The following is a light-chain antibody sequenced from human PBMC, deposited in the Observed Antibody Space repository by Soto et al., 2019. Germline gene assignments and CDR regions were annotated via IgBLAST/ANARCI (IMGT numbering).Light chain of an antibody. CDR3: MQALQTPIT. CDR1: XXXLHSNGYNY. CDR2: LGS. Sequence: DFVMTQSPLSLPVTLGEAXSISXRXXXXXLHSNGYNYLDWYLQKPGQSPQLLIYLGSNRASGVPDRFSGSGSGTDFTLKISRVEAEDVGVYYCMQALQTPITFGQGTRLEIK. V-gene: IGKV2-28*01. J-gene: IGKJ5*01.